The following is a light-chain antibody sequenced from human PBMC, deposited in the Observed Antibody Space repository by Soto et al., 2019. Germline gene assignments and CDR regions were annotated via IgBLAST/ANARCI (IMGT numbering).Light chain of an antibody. CDR2: DAS. V-gene: IGKV3-11*01. CDR1: QSVSSS. Sequence: VFTHSPVTLSLSPGERPTLSCRASQSVSSSLAWYQQKPGQAPRLLIYDASNRATGMPARFSGSGSGTDFTLPISGLEPEDFALYYCQQYGVTPPNTFGGGTKVDIK. CDR3: QQYGVTPPNT. J-gene: IGKJ4*01.